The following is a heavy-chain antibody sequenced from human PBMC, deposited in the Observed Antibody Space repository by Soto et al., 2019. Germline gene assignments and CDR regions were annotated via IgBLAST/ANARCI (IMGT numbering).Heavy chain of an antibody. J-gene: IGHJ4*02. V-gene: IGHV3-49*02. D-gene: IGHD3-22*01. CDR2: IRGETNGGTA. CDR3: TRYYYESSGYYVY. Sequence: LRLSWTGSGFNFANYALTWVRQAPGKGLEWVGFIRGETNGGTADYAASLKGRITISRDDSKSIAYLGINSLQTEDTAVYYCTRYYYESSGYYVYWGQGTLVTAPQ. CDR1: GFNFANYA.